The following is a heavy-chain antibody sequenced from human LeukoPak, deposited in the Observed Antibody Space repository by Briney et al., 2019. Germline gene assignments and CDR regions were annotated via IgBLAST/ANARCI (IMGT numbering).Heavy chain of an antibody. V-gene: IGHV4-59*08. CDR3: ARHYCSGGNCYYFDH. CDR2: IYYRGTS. CDR1: GFTFSSYA. D-gene: IGHD2-15*01. J-gene: IGHJ4*02. Sequence: TGGSLRLSCAASGFTFSSYAMSWIRQPPGQGLEWIGFIYYRGTSKYNPSLMSRVTMSVDTSKNQVSLKLSSVTAADTAVYYCARHYCSGGNCYYFDHWGQGTLVTVSS.